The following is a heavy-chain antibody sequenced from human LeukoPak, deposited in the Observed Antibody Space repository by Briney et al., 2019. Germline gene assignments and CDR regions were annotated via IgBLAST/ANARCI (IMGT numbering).Heavy chain of an antibody. V-gene: IGHV5-10-1*01. Sequence: GESLKISCKGSGYSFTNYWITWVRQMPGKGLEWMGRIDPSDSYTNYSPSFQGHVTISADKSISTAYLQWSSLKASDTAMYYCARRGYGTPSRLYYFDYWGQGTLVTVSS. D-gene: IGHD5-12*01. CDR2: IDPSDSYT. CDR1: GYSFTNYW. CDR3: ARRGYGTPSRLYYFDY. J-gene: IGHJ4*02.